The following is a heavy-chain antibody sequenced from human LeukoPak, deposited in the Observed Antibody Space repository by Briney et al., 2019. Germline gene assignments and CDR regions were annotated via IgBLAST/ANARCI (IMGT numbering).Heavy chain of an antibody. CDR1: GYTFTNYG. V-gene: IGHV1-18*03. CDR2: ISGYSGNT. Sequence: PEASVKVSCKASGYTFTNYGISWVRQAPGQGLEWMGWISGYSGNTNYAQKVQGRVTMTTDTSASTAYMELSSLRSEDMAVYYCAREADDFWSGPNWFDPWGQGTLVTVSS. CDR3: AREADDFWSGPNWFDP. D-gene: IGHD3-3*01. J-gene: IGHJ5*02.